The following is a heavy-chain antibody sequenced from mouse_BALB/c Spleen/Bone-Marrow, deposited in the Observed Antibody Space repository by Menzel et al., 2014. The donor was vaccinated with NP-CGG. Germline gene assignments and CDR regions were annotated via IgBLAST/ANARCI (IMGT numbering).Heavy chain of an antibody. CDR3: ARVYYGYFFAY. Sequence: QVQLQQSGAELAKPGASVKMSCKASGYTFTSYWMHWVKQRPGQGLEWIGYLNPSTGYTDYNQKFKDKATLTADKSSSTAYMQLSSLTSEDSAVYYCARVYYGYFFAYWGQGTLVTVSA. D-gene: IGHD1-2*01. CDR2: LNPSTGYT. CDR1: GYTFTSYW. J-gene: IGHJ3*01. V-gene: IGHV1-7*01.